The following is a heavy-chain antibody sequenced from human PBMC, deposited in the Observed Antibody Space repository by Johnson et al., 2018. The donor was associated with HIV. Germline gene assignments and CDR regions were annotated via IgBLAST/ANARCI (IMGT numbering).Heavy chain of an antibody. D-gene: IGHD2-15*01. Sequence: QVQLVESGGGVVQPGRSLRLSCAASGFTFSSYGMHWVRQAPGKGLEWVAVVWYDGHIKYYADSVKGRFTISRDNSKSTLYLQINSLRAEDAAVFYCARVGVGGYSADGAFDIWGQGTMVTVSS. J-gene: IGHJ3*02. V-gene: IGHV3-33*08. CDR3: ARVGVGGYSADGAFDI. CDR2: VWYDGHIK. CDR1: GFTFSSYG.